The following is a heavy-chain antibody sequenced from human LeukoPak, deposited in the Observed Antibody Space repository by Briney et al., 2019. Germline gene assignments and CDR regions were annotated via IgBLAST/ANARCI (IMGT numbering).Heavy chain of an antibody. Sequence: SETLSLTCAVSGDSISNGYYWGWIRQPPGKGLEWIGSIYYSGATHYNPSLKSRVTISVDTSKNQFSPTLNSVTAADTAVYYCARLGYSGSYYRGWYFDLGGRGTLVTVSS. CDR1: GDSISNGYY. CDR3: ARLGYSGSYYRGWYFDL. CDR2: IYYSGAT. V-gene: IGHV4-38-2*01. D-gene: IGHD1-26*01. J-gene: IGHJ2*01.